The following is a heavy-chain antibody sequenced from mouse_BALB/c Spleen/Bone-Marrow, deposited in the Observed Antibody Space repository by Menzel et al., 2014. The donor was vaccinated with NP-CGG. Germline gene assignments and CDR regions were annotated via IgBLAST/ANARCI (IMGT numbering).Heavy chain of an antibody. J-gene: IGHJ2*01. CDR2: INPYNGDT. V-gene: IGHV1-20*02. CDR3: ASSFITTAYCFAY. Sequence: VQLQQSGPELAKPGASVEISCKASGYSFTGYFMNWVMQRHGKSLEWIGRINPYNGDTFYNQKFKGKATLTADKSSSTAHIMHLSLPTEDSAVYYCASSFITTAYCFAYWGQGTTLTVSS. D-gene: IGHD1-2*01. CDR1: GYSFTGYF.